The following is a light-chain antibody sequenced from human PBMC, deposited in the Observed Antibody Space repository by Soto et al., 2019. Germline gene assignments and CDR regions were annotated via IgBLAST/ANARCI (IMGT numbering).Light chain of an antibody. CDR1: QSVGSAY. CDR2: GAS. CDR3: QQYGSSPRT. Sequence: EIVLTQSPGTLSLSPGERATLSCRASQSVGSAYVGWYQQKPGQAPRLLIFGASRGATGIPDRFSGSGSGTNFTLTINRLEPEDFAVYYCQQYGSSPRTFGQGTKV. V-gene: IGKV3-20*01. J-gene: IGKJ1*01.